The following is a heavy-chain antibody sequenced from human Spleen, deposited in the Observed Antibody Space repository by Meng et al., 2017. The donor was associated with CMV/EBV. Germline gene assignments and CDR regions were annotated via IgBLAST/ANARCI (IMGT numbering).Heavy chain of an antibody. J-gene: IGHJ2*01. Sequence: FGSYAISWVRQAPGQGLEWMGGIIPIFGTANYAQKFQGRVTITTDESTSTAYMELSSLRSEDTAVYYCARAPRITIFGVAQTHWYFDLWGRGTLVTVSS. CDR3: ARAPRITIFGVAQTHWYFDL. CDR1: FGSYA. V-gene: IGHV1-69*05. D-gene: IGHD3-3*01. CDR2: IIPIFGTA.